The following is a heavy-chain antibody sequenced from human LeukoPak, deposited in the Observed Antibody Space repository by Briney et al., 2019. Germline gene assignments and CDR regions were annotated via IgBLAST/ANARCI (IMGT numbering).Heavy chain of an antibody. CDR2: ISGSGGST. CDR1: GFTFSSYA. J-gene: IGHJ4*02. CDR3: AKSRGIYDNSGWRTFDY. V-gene: IGHV3-23*01. Sequence: GGSLRLSCAASGFTFSSYAMSWVRQAPGKGLEWVSAISGSGGSTYYADSVKGRFTISRDNFKNTLYLQMNSLRAEDTAIYYCAKSRGIYDNSGWRTFDYWGQGTLVTVSS. D-gene: IGHD6-19*01.